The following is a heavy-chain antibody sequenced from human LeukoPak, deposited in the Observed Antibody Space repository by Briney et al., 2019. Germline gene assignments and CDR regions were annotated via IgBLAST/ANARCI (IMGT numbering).Heavy chain of an antibody. CDR1: GFIFTNYW. J-gene: IGHJ4*02. Sequence: GGSLRLSCAASGFIFTNYWMNWVRQAPGRGLEWVAMIKQGGSEKFYVDSVKGRFLISRDNGKNSLYPQMNSLRAEDTAVYYCVAGKEIWGQGTLVTVSS. V-gene: IGHV3-7*02. D-gene: IGHD6-19*01. CDR3: VAGKEI. CDR2: IKQGGSEK.